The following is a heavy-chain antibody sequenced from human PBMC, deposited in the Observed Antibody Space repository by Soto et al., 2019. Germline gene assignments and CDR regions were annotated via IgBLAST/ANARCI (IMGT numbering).Heavy chain of an antibody. CDR3: ARIPRYSFPTSDDLDS. V-gene: IGHV1-69*15. D-gene: IGHD5-18*01. CDR1: GGTFYTYT. J-gene: IGHJ4*02. CDR2: ITPIYPTT. Sequence: QVQLLQSGAEVRKPGSSVQVSCKASGGTFYTYTFSWVRQAPGQGLEWMGSITPIYPTTNYAEKFQGRLTVTADGSTNTAYMELNSLTSDDTAVYYCARIPRYSFPTSDDLDSWGQGTLVTVSS.